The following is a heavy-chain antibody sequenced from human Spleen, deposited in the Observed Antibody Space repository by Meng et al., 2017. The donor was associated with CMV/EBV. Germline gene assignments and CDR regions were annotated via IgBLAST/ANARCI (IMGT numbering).Heavy chain of an antibody. J-gene: IGHJ3*02. CDR1: GYTFTNYG. CDR2: ISAYNGNT. D-gene: IGHD1-26*01. CDR3: ARYVARYFDAFDI. Sequence: ASVKVSCKASGYTFTNYGVSWVRQAPGQGLEWMGWISAYNGNTNYTQKLQGRVTMTTDTSTSTAYMELRSLRSDGTAVYWCARYVARYFDAFDIWGQGTMVTVSS. V-gene: IGHV1-18*01.